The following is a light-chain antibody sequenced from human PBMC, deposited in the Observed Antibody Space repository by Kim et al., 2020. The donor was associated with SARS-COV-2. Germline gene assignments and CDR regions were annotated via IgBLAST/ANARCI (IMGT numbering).Light chain of an antibody. Sequence: ASVGDRLTLACRASQGISNSLAWYQQKPGKAPKLLLSATSKLERGVPSRFSGSGSGTTYTLTISNLQPEDFATYYCQQYYSHPLTFGGGTKVDIK. J-gene: IGKJ4*01. CDR2: ATS. V-gene: IGKV1-NL1*01. CDR3: QQYYSHPLT. CDR1: QGISNS.